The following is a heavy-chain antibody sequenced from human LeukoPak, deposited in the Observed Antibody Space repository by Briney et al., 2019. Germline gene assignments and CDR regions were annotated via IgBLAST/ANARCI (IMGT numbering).Heavy chain of an antibody. V-gene: IGHV3-21*01. D-gene: IGHD1-1*01. CDR2: ISSTGNYI. CDR1: GFVFSNFN. J-gene: IGHJ4*02. Sequence: GGSLRVSCVGSGFVFSNFNMNWVSQAPGKGLEWVSSISSTGNYIHYADSVKGRFTISRDNAQKSLYLQMNSLRVEDSAVYYCARVSTGPVWGQGTLVTVSS. CDR3: ARVSTGPV.